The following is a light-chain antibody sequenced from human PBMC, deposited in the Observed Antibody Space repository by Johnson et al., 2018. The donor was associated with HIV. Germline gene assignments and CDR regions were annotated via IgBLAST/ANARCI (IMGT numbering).Light chain of an antibody. J-gene: IGLJ1*01. Sequence: QSVLTQPPSVSAASGQKVDISCSGSSSNLENNYVSWYQQFPHRAPKLLISDNNKRPSGIPDRFSGSKSGASATLDLTGLQTGDEADYYCGTWDSSLRSGFFGTGTKVTVL. CDR2: DNN. V-gene: IGLV1-51*01. CDR3: GTWDSSLRSGF. CDR1: SSNLENNY.